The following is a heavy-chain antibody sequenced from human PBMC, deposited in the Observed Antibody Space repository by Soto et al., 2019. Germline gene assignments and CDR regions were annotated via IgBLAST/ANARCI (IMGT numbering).Heavy chain of an antibody. CDR2: IIGDGGYK. Sequence: EVQLVESGGGLVQPGRSLRLSCAASGFTFVDYAMHCVLQAPGQGLEWVSGIIGDGGYKGYADSVKGRFTISRDNAKKCLYLEMNSPRVEEPALYYCTKDEGYSSSISCKDAFDYWGQGAMVTVS. CDR1: GFTFVDYA. V-gene: IGHV3-9*01. D-gene: IGHD2-2*01. CDR3: TKDEGYSSSISCKDAFDY. J-gene: IGHJ3*01.